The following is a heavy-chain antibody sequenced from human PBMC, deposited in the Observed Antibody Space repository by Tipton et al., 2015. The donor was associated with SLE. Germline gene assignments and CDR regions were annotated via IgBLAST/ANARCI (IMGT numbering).Heavy chain of an antibody. J-gene: IGHJ5*02. CDR2: IYSTMNI. Sequence: TLSLTCAVSGYSINSGYYWGWIRQPPGKGLEWIGTIYSTMNIYYNPSLKSRVTMSMGTSKNQFSLELRSVTAADTAVYYCARDLGVVMEGWFDPWGQGTLVTVSS. CDR1: GYSINSGYY. V-gene: IGHV4-38-2*02. D-gene: IGHD3-3*01. CDR3: ARDLGVVMEGWFDP.